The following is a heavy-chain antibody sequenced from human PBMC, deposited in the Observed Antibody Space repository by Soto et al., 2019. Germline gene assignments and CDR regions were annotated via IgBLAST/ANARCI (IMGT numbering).Heavy chain of an antibody. CDR3: AAGLLTYYFDY. J-gene: IGHJ4*02. CDR1: GYTFTSYG. Sequence: SVKVSCKASGYTFTSYGVNWVRQAPGQRLEWIGWIVVGSGNTNYAQKFQERVTITRDMSTSTAYMELSSLRSEDTAVYYCAAGLLTYYFDYWGQGTLVTVSS. CDR2: IVVGSGNT. V-gene: IGHV1-58*01.